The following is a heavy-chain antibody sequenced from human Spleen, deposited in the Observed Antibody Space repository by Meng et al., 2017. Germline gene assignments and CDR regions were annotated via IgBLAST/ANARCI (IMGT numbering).Heavy chain of an antibody. CDR1: DNSVRNGDYY. V-gene: IGHV4-61*08. CDR2: LSYTGTT. J-gene: IGHJ4*02. Sequence: QVQLQESGPGLVRPSETLSLTCTVSDNSVRNGDYYWSWIRQPPGKGLEWIGSLSYTGTTNHNPSLKSRVTMSVDTSKNQFSLRLSSVTAADTAVYYCATMVRQRGDFDCWGQGTLVTV. CDR3: ATMVRQRGDFDC. D-gene: IGHD2-8*01.